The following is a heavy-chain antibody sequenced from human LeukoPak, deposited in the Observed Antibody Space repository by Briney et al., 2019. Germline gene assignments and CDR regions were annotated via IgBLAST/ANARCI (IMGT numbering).Heavy chain of an antibody. CDR1: GFTFSSYA. J-gene: IGHJ3*02. D-gene: IGHD5-18*01. Sequence: GGSLRLSCAASGFTFSSYAVSWVRQAPGKGLEWVSAISGSGGSTYYADSVKGRFTISRDNSKNTLYLQMNSLRAEDTAVYYCAKDYGYSYGVNDAFDIWGQGTMVTVSS. V-gene: IGHV3-23*01. CDR3: AKDYGYSYGVNDAFDI. CDR2: ISGSGGST.